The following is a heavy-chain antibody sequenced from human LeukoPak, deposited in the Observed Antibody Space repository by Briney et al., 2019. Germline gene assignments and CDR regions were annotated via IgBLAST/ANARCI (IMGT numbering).Heavy chain of an antibody. CDR2: ISSDGSNK. CDR3: ARRENDY. V-gene: IGHV3-30*19. Sequence: GRSLRLSCAASGFTFSSYGMHWVRQAPGKGLEWVAAISSDGSNKYYADSVKGRFTVSRDNSKNTLYLQMNSLRAEDTAVYYCARRENDYWGQGTLVTVSS. J-gene: IGHJ4*02. CDR1: GFTFSSYG. D-gene: IGHD5-24*01.